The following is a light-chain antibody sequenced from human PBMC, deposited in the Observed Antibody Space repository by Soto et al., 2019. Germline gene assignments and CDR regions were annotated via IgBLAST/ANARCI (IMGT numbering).Light chain of an antibody. J-gene: IGKJ4*01. Sequence: EIVLTQSPGTLSLSPGERATLSCRASQSVSASYLAWYQQKPGQAPRLLIYGASRRATGIPDRFSGSGSGTDFTLTISRLEPEDFVGYFCQQYGSSPLTFGGGTRWRSN. CDR1: QSVSASY. CDR2: GAS. V-gene: IGKV3-20*01. CDR3: QQYGSSPLT.